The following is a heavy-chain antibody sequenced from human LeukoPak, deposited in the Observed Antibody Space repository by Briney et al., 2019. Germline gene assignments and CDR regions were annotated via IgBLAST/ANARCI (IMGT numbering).Heavy chain of an antibody. V-gene: IGHV1-69*11. D-gene: IGHD4-17*01. CDR2: IIAILSQA. CDR1: GYTFSNFG. J-gene: IGHJ3*02. CDR3: ATGGDYRDAFDM. Sequence: SVKVSCKASGYTFSNFGISWVRQAPGQGLEWMGRIIAILSQANYAQKFRGRVSITADESTTTAYLELSRLRSEDTAVYYCATGGDYRDAFDMWGQGTMVTVSS.